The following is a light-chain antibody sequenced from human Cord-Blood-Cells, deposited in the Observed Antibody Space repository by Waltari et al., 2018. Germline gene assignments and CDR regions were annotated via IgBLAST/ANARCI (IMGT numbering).Light chain of an antibody. CDR2: EVS. CDR1: SSDVGVYNY. Sequence: QSALTQPASVSGSPGQSIPISCSGTSSDVGVYNYASWYQQHPGKAPKLMIYEVSNLPSGVSNRFSGSKSGNTASLTISGLQAEDEADYYCSSYTSSSTDVVFGGGTKLTVL. CDR3: SSYTSSSTDVV. V-gene: IGLV2-14*01. J-gene: IGLJ2*01.